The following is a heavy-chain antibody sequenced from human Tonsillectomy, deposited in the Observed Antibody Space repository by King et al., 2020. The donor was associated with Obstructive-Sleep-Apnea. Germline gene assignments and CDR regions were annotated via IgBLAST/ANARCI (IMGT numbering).Heavy chain of an antibody. Sequence: QLQESGPGLVKPSETLSLTCTVSGGSISSYYWSWIRQPPGKGLEWIGYIYYSGSTNYNPSPKSRVTISVHTSKNQFSLKLSSVTAADTAVYYCARYSTGWYPDYYYGMDVWGQGTTVTVSS. CDR3: ARYSTGWYPDYYYGMDV. CDR2: IYYSGST. D-gene: IGHD6-19*01. J-gene: IGHJ6*02. V-gene: IGHV4-59*01. CDR1: GGSISSYY.